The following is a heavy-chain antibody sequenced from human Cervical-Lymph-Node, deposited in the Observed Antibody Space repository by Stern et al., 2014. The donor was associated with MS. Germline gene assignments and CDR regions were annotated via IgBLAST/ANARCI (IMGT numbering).Heavy chain of an antibody. Sequence: QVQLQQWGAGLLKPSETLSLTCAVYGGSFSGYYWSWIRQPPGKGLEWIGEINHRGSPNYTPSLKSRVTISVATSKNQFSRKLSSVTAADTAVYYCARGPNWNYHPAFDIWGQGTMVTVSS. J-gene: IGHJ3*02. CDR1: GGSFSGYY. V-gene: IGHV4-34*01. CDR3: ARGPNWNYHPAFDI. D-gene: IGHD1-7*01. CDR2: INHRGSP.